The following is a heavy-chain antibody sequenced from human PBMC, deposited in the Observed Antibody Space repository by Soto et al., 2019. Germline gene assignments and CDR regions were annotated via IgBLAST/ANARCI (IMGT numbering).Heavy chain of an antibody. J-gene: IGHJ4*02. V-gene: IGHV1-18*04. D-gene: IGHD6-13*01. CDR2: ISAYNGNT. CDR3: ARDGYSSSWYQFYFDY. CDR1: GYTFTSYG. Sequence: QVQLVQSGAEVKKPGASVKVSCKASGYTFTSYGISWVRQAPGQGLEWMGWISAYNGNTNYAQKLQGRVTMTTDTSTSTAYRELRSLRSDDTAVYYCARDGYSSSWYQFYFDYWGQGTLVTVSS.